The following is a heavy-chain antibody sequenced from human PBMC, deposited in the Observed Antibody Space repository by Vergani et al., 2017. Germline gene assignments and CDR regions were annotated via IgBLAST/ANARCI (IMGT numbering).Heavy chain of an antibody. D-gene: IGHD6-13*01. CDR3: ARDSSSYWGYGAFDI. V-gene: IGHV4-59*01. Sequence: QVQLQESGPGLVKPSETLSLTCTVSGGSISGYYWTWIRQPPGKGLEWIGYIYHSGSTTYNPSLKSRVTISVDTSKNQFSLKLSSVSAADTAVYYCARDSSSYWGYGAFDIWGQGTMVTVSS. CDR2: IYHSGST. J-gene: IGHJ3*02. CDR1: GGSISGYY.